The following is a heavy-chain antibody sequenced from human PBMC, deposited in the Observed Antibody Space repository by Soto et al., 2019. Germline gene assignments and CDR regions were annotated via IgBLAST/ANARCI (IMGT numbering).Heavy chain of an antibody. CDR3: ARDGELPRVDY. CDR2: IYSSGLA. D-gene: IGHD1-26*01. CDR1: GGSIHSHY. J-gene: IGHJ4*02. V-gene: IGHV4-4*07. Sequence: QVQLQESGPGLVKPSETLSLTCNVPGGSIHSHYWSCIRQPAGKGLQWIGHIYSSGLADYNPSLRSRVSMSVDSSKSQFSLKVHSVTEADTVCYYCARDGELPRVDYWGQGVLVTVSS.